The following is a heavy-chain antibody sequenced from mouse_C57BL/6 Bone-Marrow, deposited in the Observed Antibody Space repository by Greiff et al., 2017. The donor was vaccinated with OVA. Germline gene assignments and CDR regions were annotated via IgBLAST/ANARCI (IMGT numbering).Heavy chain of an antibody. V-gene: IGHV1-83*01. Sequence: VQVVESGPELVKPGASVKMSCKASGYTFTDYYMHWVKQKPGKGLEWIGEIYPGSGNTYYNEKFKGKATLTADTSSSTAYMQLSSLTSEDSAVYFCARRFGELLAYWGQGTLVTVSA. D-gene: IGHD3-1*01. CDR2: YPGSGNTY. CDR1: YTFTDYYM. J-gene: IGHJ3*01. CDR3: RRFGELLAY.